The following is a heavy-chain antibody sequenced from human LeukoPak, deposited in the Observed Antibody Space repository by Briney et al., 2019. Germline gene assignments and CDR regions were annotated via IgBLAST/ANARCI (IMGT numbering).Heavy chain of an antibody. CDR1: NGSISTTY. Sequence: SETLSLTCSVPNGSISTTYWSWIRQPPGKGLEWIGNIHYSGNTNYNSSLKSRVTISVDTSKNQFSLKMISVTTADTAVYFCARGGWFHDRWGQGTLVTVSS. V-gene: IGHV4-59*01. J-gene: IGHJ5*02. CDR3: ARGGWFHDR. CDR2: IHYSGNT. D-gene: IGHD6-19*01.